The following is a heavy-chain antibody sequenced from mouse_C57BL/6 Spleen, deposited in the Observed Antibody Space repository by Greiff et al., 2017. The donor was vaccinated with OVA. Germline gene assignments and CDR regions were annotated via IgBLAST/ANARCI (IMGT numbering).Heavy chain of an antibody. Sequence: QVQLKESGAELVRPGASVTLSCKASGYTFTDYEMHWVKQTPVHGLEWIGAIDPETGGTAYNQRFKGKAILTADKSSSTAYMELRSLTSEDSAVYYCTRLGRNYWGQGTTLTVSS. CDR2: IDPETGGT. CDR1: GYTFTDYE. CDR3: TRLGRNY. J-gene: IGHJ2*01. D-gene: IGHD4-1*01. V-gene: IGHV1-15*01.